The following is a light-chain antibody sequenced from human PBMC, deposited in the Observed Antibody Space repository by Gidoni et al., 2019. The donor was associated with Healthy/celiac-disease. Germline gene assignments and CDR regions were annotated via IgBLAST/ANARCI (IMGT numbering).Light chain of an antibody. Sequence: DIQMTQSPSTLSASVGARVTITCRASQSISSWLAWYQQKPGKAPKLLIYKASSLESVVPSRFSGSGSETEFTLTISSLQPDDFATYYCQHYNSYPWTFGQGTKVEIK. V-gene: IGKV1-5*03. J-gene: IGKJ1*01. CDR2: KAS. CDR3: QHYNSYPWT. CDR1: QSISSW.